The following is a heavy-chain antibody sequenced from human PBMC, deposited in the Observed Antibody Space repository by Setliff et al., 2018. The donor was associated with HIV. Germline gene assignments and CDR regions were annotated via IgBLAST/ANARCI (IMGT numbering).Heavy chain of an antibody. V-gene: IGHV3-48*03. CDR1: GFTFSTYE. Sequence: LRLSCAASGFTFSTYEMNWVRQAPGKGLEWVSYIRSGGTIVYYADSVKGRFTISRDNAKKLVYLQMNSLRAEDTAIYYCARDRASSGYYARFDHWGQGTLVTVSS. CDR2: IRSGGTIV. CDR3: ARDRASSGYYARFDH. J-gene: IGHJ4*02. D-gene: IGHD3-22*01.